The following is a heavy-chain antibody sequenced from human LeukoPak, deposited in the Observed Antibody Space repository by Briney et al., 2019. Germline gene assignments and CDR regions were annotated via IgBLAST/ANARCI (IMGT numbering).Heavy chain of an antibody. CDR2: ILSDGSEK. Sequence: GGSLRLSCAASGFTFSNSVMHWVRQAPGKGLEWVAYILSDGSEKHYADSVKGRFTISRDNSKNTLYLQMNSLRAEDTAVYYCAKAPGSGNEVYYYYYMDVWGKGTTVTVSS. CDR3: AKAPGSGNEVYYYYYMDV. D-gene: IGHD3-10*01. V-gene: IGHV3-30*02. J-gene: IGHJ6*03. CDR1: GFTFSNSV.